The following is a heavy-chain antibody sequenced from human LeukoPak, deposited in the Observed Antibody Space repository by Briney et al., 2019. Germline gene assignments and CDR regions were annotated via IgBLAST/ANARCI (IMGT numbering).Heavy chain of an antibody. CDR2: IYYSGST. J-gene: IGHJ6*03. D-gene: IGHD2-2*01. V-gene: IGHV4-59*08. CDR1: GDSISGFY. CDR3: ASGLEYCSSTSCYYYMDV. Sequence: SETLSLTCTVSGDSISGFYWSWIRQPPGKGLEWIGYIYYSGSTNYNPSLKSRVTISVDTSKSQFSLKLTSVTAADTAVYYCASGLEYCSSTSCYYYMDVWGKGTTVTVSS.